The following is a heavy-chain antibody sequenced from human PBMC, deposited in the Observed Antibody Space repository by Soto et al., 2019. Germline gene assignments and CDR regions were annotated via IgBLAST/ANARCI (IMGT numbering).Heavy chain of an antibody. CDR3: ARDEGYYDSSGYRGFGMDV. J-gene: IGHJ6*02. CDR2: ISYTGST. CDR1: GGSINYSY. D-gene: IGHD3-22*01. V-gene: IGHV4-59*01. Sequence: SETLSLTCTVSGGSINYSYWTWIRQPPGKGLEWIGYISYTGSTNYNPSLKSRVTISVDTSKNQFSLKLSSVTAADAAVYYCARDEGYYDSSGYRGFGMDVWGQGTTVTVSS.